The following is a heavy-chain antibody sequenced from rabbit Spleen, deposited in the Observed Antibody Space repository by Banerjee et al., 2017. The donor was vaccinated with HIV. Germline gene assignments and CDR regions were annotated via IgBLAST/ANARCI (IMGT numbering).Heavy chain of an antibody. CDR2: IEGGSSAFS. CDR1: GFSFSSNHY. J-gene: IGHJ6*01. D-gene: IGHD8-1*01. Sequence: QSLEESGGDLVKPGASLTLTCTASGFSFSSNHYMCWVRQAPGKGLEWIACIEGGSSAFSYFASWAKGRFTCSKTSSTTVTLQMTSLTAADTATYFCARDSGSSFSSYGMDLWGSGTLVTVS. CDR3: ARDSGSSFSSYGMDL. V-gene: IGHV1S40*01.